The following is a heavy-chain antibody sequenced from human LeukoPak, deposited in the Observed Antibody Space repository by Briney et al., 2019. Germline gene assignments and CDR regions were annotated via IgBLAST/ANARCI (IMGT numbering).Heavy chain of an antibody. J-gene: IGHJ4*02. CDR1: GFTFSTYW. CDR3: ANALGSHYCGS. D-gene: IGHD7-27*01. V-gene: IGHV3-7*05. CDR2: IKQYGSET. Sequence: PGGSLRLSCAASGFTFSTYWMSWVRQAPGKGLEWVANIKQYGSETYYVDSVRGRFTISRDDAKSSLFLQMNSLRAEDTAVYYCANALGSHYCGSWGEGTLVSVSS.